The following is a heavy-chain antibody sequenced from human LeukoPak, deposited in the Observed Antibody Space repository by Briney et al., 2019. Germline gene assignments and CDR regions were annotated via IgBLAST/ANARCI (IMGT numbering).Heavy chain of an antibody. CDR1: GYTFISFD. D-gene: IGHD6-19*01. Sequence: ASVKVSCKTSGYTFISFDINWVRQATGQGPEWMGWMNPNSGNTGFAQKFQGRITMTRDTSISTAYMELSSLRSEDTAVYYCATGAIAVAPRYWGQGTLVTVSS. CDR3: ATGAIAVAPRY. CDR2: MNPNSGNT. J-gene: IGHJ4*02. V-gene: IGHV1-8*01.